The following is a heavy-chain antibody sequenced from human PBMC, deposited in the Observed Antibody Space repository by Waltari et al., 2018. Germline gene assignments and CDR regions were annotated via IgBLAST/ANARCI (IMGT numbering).Heavy chain of an antibody. CDR1: GFTFTNYA. V-gene: IGHV3-30*04. CDR2: ISYDGRNK. Sequence: QVQLVESGGGVVQPGGSLRLSCAASGFTFTNYAMHWVRQAPGKGLEWAAIISYDGRNKYYADSMKSRFTISRDNSKNTLYLQMNSLRVEDTAVYYCARERRGDAPERPLYYYYGMDVWGQGTTVTV. D-gene: IGHD3-16*01. J-gene: IGHJ6*02. CDR3: ARERRGDAPERPLYYYYGMDV.